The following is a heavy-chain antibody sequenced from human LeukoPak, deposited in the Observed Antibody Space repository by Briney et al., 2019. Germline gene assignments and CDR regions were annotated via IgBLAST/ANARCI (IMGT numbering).Heavy chain of an antibody. CDR2: IIPIFGTA. D-gene: IGHD1-1*01. V-gene: IGHV1-69*05. J-gene: IGHJ3*02. Sequence: GASVKVSCKASGGTFSSYAISWVRQAPGQGLEWMGRIIPIFGTANYAQKFQGRVTITTDESTSTAYMELSSLRSEDTAVYYCAAQRGDAFDIWGQGTMVTVSS. CDR3: AAQRGDAFDI. CDR1: GGTFSSYA.